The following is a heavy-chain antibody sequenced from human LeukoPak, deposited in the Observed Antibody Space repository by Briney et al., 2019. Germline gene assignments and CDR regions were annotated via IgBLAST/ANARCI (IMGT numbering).Heavy chain of an antibody. CDR3: AREIVVVPAATGDY. D-gene: IGHD2-2*01. CDR1: GFTFSSYS. CDR2: ISSSGSYI. Sequence: GGSLRLSCAASGFTFSSYSMNWVRQAPGKGLEWVSSISSSGSYIYYADSVKGRFTISRDNAKNSLYLQMNSLRAEDTAVYYCAREIVVVPAATGDYWGQGTLVTVSS. J-gene: IGHJ4*02. V-gene: IGHV3-21*01.